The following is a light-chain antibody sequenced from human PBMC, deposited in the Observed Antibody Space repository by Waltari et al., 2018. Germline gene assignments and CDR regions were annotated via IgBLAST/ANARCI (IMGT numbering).Light chain of an antibody. CDR2: DVS. Sequence: QSALTQPASVSGSPGQSLPISCTGTSSDVGGYNYVSWYQQHPGKAPKLIIFDVSDRPSGVSNRFSGSKSGNTASLTISGLQAEDEADYYCSSYIGSSTLELFGGGTSLTVL. V-gene: IGLV2-14*03. J-gene: IGLJ2*01. CDR1: SSDVGGYNY. CDR3: SSYIGSSTLEL.